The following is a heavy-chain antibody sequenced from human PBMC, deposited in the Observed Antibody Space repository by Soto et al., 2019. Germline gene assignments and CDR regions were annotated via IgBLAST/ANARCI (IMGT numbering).Heavy chain of an antibody. J-gene: IGHJ4*02. CDR2: ISYDGSNK. D-gene: IGHD3-10*01. Sequence: QVQLVESGGGVVQPGRSLRLSCAASGFTFSSYGMHWVRQAPGKGLEWVAVISYDGSNKYYADSVKGRFTISRDNSKNPLYLKMNSLGAEDTALYYWASQLGGGGFYYFDYWGQGTLVTVSS. CDR3: ASQLGGGGFYYFDY. V-gene: IGHV3-30*03. CDR1: GFTFSSYG.